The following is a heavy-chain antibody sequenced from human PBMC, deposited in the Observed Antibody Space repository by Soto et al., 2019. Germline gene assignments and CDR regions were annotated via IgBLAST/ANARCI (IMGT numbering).Heavy chain of an antibody. CDR3: ARAGPVSGNHAFDI. CDR1: GGSFSSYA. Sequence: ASVKVSCKASGGSFSSYAISWVRQAPVQGLEWMGGIIPIFGTATYAQKFQGRVTIIADKSTSTAYMELSSLRSEDTAVYYCARAGPVSGNHAFDIWGQGTLVTVSS. CDR2: IIPIFGTA. D-gene: IGHD6-19*01. V-gene: IGHV1-69*06. J-gene: IGHJ3*02.